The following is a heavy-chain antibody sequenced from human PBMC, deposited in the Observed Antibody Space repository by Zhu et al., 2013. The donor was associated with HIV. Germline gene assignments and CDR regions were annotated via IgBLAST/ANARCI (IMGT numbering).Heavy chain of an antibody. CDR2: IIPVFGSA. J-gene: IGHJ4*02. CDR3: ARDAPAVAARY. CDR1: GGTLDTYT. Sequence: QVLLVQSGAEVKKPGSSVKVSCTASGGTLDTYTISWVRQAPGQGLEWMGGIIPVFGSATYARKFQGRITISADKVTSTVYMDLSSLTSDDTAVYYCARDAPAVAARYWGQGSLVTVSS. D-gene: IGHD1-20*01. V-gene: IGHV1-69*06.